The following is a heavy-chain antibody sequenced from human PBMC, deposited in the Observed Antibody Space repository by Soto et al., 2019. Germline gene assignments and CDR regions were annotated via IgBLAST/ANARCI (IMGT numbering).Heavy chain of an antibody. J-gene: IGHJ6*02. D-gene: IGHD2-2*01. CDR1: GFTFSSYA. V-gene: IGHV3-30-3*01. CDR2: ISYDGSNK. CDR3: SRQDCSSTSCYVSYYYGMDV. Sequence: PGGSLRLSCAASGFTFSSYAMHWVRRAPGKGLEWVAVISYDGSNKYYADSVKGRFTISRDNSKNTLYLQMNSLRAEDTAVYYCSRQDCSSTSCYVSYYYGMDVWGQGTTVTVSS.